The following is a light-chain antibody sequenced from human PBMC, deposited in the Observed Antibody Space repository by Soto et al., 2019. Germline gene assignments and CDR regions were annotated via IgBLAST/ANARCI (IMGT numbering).Light chain of an antibody. V-gene: IGKV1-33*01. J-gene: IGKJ4*01. CDR1: QDINNY. Sequence: DIQLTQSPSSLSASVGDRVTITCQASQDINNYLNWYQQKPVKAPKLLIFDASSVETGVPSRFSGSGSGTHFTFTISSLEPEDIATYHCQQYEDLPLTFGGGTRVELK. CDR3: QQYEDLPLT. CDR2: DAS.